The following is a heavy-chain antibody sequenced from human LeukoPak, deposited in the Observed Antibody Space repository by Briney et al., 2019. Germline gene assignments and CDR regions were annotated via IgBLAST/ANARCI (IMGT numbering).Heavy chain of an antibody. CDR1: GFTFSTYE. J-gene: IGHJ4*02. Sequence: SGGSLRLSCAASGFTFSTYEMNWVRQAPGKGLEWVSFISSSGITYYADSVKGRFTISRDNARNSLYLQMKSLRDEDTAVYYCARGEDHWGQGTLVTVSS. V-gene: IGHV3-48*03. CDR2: ISSSGIT. CDR3: ARGEDH.